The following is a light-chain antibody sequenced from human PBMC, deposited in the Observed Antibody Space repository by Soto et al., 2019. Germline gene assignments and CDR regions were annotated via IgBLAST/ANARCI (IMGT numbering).Light chain of an antibody. Sequence: QSVLTQPPSASGTPGQRVTISCSGSSSNIGSNYVYWYQQLPGTVPKLLIYKNDERPSGVPDRFSGSKSGTSASLAISGLRSEDEADYCCAAWDDSLSGHVVFGGGTKLTVL. V-gene: IGLV1-47*01. J-gene: IGLJ2*01. CDR3: AAWDDSLSGHVV. CDR1: SSNIGSNY. CDR2: KND.